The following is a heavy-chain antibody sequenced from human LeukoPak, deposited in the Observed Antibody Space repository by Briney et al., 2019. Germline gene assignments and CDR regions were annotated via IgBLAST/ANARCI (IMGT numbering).Heavy chain of an antibody. CDR3: AKDPPGIAVAGNFF. D-gene: IGHD6-19*01. Sequence: GGSLRLSCAASGFTSRSYAMSWVRQAPGKGLEWASGISGSGGTTYYADSVKGRFTISRDNSKKTLYLQMHSLRAEDTAVYYCAKDPPGIAVAGNFFWGQGTLVTVSS. V-gene: IGHV3-23*01. CDR2: ISGSGGTT. CDR1: GFTSRSYA. J-gene: IGHJ4*02.